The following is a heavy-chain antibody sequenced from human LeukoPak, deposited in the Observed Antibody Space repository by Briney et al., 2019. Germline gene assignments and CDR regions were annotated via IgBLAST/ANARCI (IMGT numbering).Heavy chain of an antibody. Sequence: NPSETLSLTCTVSGGSISSYYWSWIRQPPGKGLEWIGYIYYSGSTNYNPSLKSRVTISVDTSKNQFSLKLSSVTAADTAVYYCARLEMVRGVIDYWGQGTLVTVSS. CDR2: IYYSGST. CDR3: ARLEMVRGVIDY. D-gene: IGHD3-10*01. CDR1: GGSISSYY. J-gene: IGHJ4*02. V-gene: IGHV4-59*08.